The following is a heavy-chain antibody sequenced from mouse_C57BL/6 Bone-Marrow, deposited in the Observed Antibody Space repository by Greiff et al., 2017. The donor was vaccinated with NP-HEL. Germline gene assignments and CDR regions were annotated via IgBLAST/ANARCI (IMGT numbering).Heavy chain of an antibody. D-gene: IGHD1-1*01. V-gene: IGHV1-81*01. J-gene: IGHJ3*01. CDR1: GYTFTSYG. CDR2: IYPTSGNT. Sequence: VQLQQSGAELARPGASVKLSCKASGYTFTSYGISWVKQRTGQGLEWIGEIYPTSGNTYYNEKFKGKATLTADKSSSTAYMELRSLTSEDSAVYFCARYGIGWFAYWGQGTLVTVSA. CDR3: ARYGIGWFAY.